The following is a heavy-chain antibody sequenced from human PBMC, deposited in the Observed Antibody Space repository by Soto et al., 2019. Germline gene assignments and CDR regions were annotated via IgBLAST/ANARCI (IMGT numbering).Heavy chain of an antibody. V-gene: IGHV3-49*03. J-gene: IGHJ6*02. D-gene: IGHD3-3*01. Sequence: GGSLRLSCTASGFTFGDYAMSWFRQAPGKGLEWVGFIRSKAYGGTTEYAASVKGRFTISRDDSKSIAYLQMNSLKTEDTAVYYCTRDHNLLTIFGVVIISDYYYGMDVWGQGTTVTVSS. CDR1: GFTFGDYA. CDR3: TRDHNLLTIFGVVIISDYYYGMDV. CDR2: IRSKAYGGTT.